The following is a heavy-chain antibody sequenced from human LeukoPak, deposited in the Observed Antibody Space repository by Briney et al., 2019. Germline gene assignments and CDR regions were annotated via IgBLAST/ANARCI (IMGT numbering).Heavy chain of an antibody. CDR2: IKSEGEGATT. V-gene: IGHV3-15*01. J-gene: IGHJ6*04. CDR3: IAHFPYFYGFDV. D-gene: IGHD3-3*02. Sequence: GVSLRLSCVSSGFTIGTAWMSWVRQAPGKGLEWLGHIKSEGEGATTDYAAPAKGRFAISRDDSKNMIYLQMSSLKIDDTAIYYCIAHFPYFYGFDVWGRGTTVTVSS. CDR1: GFTIGTAW.